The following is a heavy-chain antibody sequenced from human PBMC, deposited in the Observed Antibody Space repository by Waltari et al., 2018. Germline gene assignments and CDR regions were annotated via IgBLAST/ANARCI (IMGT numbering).Heavy chain of an antibody. CDR1: GGSISSSSYY. Sequence: QLQLQESGPGLVKPSETLSLTCTVSGGSISSSSYYWGWIRQPPGKGLEWIGSFYYSGSTYYNPSLKSRVTISVDTSKNQFSLKLSSVTAADTAVYYCASQRGYSGYEPWGQGTLVTVSS. J-gene: IGHJ5*02. CDR2: FYYSGST. V-gene: IGHV4-39*07. D-gene: IGHD5-12*01. CDR3: ASQRGYSGYEP.